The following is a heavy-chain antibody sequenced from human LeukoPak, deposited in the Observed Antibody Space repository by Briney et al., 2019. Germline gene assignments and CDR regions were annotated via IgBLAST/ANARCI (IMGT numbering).Heavy chain of an antibody. CDR1: YGSISSYY. Sequence: SETLSLTCTVSYGSISSYYWSWIRQPPGKGPEWIGFIYYSGSTNYNPSLKSRVTISVDTSKNQFSLELSSVTAADTAVYYCARSPPPYYYGSGSSVNYFDYWGQGTLVTVSS. D-gene: IGHD3-10*01. J-gene: IGHJ4*02. V-gene: IGHV4-59*01. CDR3: ARSPPPYYYGSGSSVNYFDY. CDR2: IYYSGST.